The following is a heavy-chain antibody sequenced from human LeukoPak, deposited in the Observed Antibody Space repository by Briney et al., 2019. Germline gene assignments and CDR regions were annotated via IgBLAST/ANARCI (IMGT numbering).Heavy chain of an antibody. CDR2: ISDSGGRT. J-gene: IGHJ4*02. CDR1: GITLSNYG. V-gene: IGHV3-23*01. D-gene: IGHD3-22*01. Sequence: PGGSLRLPCAVSGITLSNYGMSWVRQGPGKGLEWVAGISDSGGRTNYADSVKGRFTISRDNPKNTLYLQMNSLRAEDTAVYFCAKRGVVIRVILVGFHKEAYYFDSWGQGALVTVSS. CDR3: AKRGVVIRVILVGFHKEAYYFDS.